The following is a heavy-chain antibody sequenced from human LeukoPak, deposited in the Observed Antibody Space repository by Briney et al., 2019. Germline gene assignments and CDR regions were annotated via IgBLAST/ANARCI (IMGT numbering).Heavy chain of an antibody. CDR1: GFTFSSYG. CDR3: ARDGSLGSFDI. V-gene: IGHV3-33*01. D-gene: IGHD2-2*03. Sequence: SGGSLRLSCAASGFTFSSYGMHWVRQAPGKGLEWVAVIWYDGSNKYYADSVKGRFTISSDNSKNTLYLQMNSLRAEDTAVYYCARDGSLGSFDIWGQGTMVTVSS. CDR2: IWYDGSNK. J-gene: IGHJ3*02.